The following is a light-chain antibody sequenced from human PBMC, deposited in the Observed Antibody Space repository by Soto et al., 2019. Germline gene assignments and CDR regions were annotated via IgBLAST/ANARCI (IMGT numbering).Light chain of an antibody. J-gene: IGLJ1*01. CDR3: SSYAGSKGV. V-gene: IGLV2-8*01. CDR2: EVS. CDR1: SSDVGGYNY. Sequence: QSVLTQAASATGSPGQSVTISCTGTSSDVGGYNYVSWYQQHPGKAPKLMIYEVSKRPSGVPDRFSGSKSGNTASLTVSGLQAEDEADYYCSSYAGSKGVFGTGTKVPVL.